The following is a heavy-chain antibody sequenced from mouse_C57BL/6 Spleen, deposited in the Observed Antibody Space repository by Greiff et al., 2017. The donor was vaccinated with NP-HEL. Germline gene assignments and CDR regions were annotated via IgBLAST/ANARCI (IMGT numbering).Heavy chain of an antibody. Sequence: VQLQQPGAELVRPGSSVKLSCKASGYTFTSYWMHWVKQMPIQGLEWIGNIDPSDSDTHYNQKFKDKATLTADKSSSTAYMQLSSLTSEDSAVDYCASETAQVPYFDYWGQGTTLTVSS. D-gene: IGHD3-2*02. CDR1: GYTFTSYW. J-gene: IGHJ2*01. V-gene: IGHV1-52*01. CDR2: IDPSDSDT. CDR3: ASETAQVPYFDY.